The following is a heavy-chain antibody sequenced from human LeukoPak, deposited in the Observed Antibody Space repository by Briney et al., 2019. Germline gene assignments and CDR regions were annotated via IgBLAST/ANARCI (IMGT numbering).Heavy chain of an antibody. Sequence: GGSLRLSCAASGFTFSSYGMHWVRQAPGKGLEWVAVISYDGSNKYYADSVKGRFTISRDNSKNTLYLQMNSLRAEDTAVYYCAKFERGVVAATQVYDAFDIWGQGTMVTVSS. J-gene: IGHJ3*02. D-gene: IGHD2-15*01. CDR1: GFTFSSYG. CDR2: ISYDGSNK. CDR3: AKFERGVVAATQVYDAFDI. V-gene: IGHV3-30*18.